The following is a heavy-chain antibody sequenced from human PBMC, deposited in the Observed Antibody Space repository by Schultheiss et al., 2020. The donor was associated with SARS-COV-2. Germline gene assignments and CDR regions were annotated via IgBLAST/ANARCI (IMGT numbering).Heavy chain of an antibody. D-gene: IGHD6-19*01. CDR2: ISYDGSNK. J-gene: IGHJ6*02. V-gene: IGHV3-30*03. CDR1: GFTFSDYY. Sequence: GESLKISCAASGFTFSDYYMSWIRQAPGKGLEWVAVISYDGSNKYYADSVKGRFTISRDNSKNTLYLQMNSLRAEDTAVYYCARTVAPRYYYGMDVWGQGTTVTVSS. CDR3: ARTVAPRYYYGMDV.